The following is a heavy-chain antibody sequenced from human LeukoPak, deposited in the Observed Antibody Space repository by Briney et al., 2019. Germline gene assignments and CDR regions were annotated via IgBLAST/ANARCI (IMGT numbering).Heavy chain of an antibody. CDR3: AGPDSTTGY. V-gene: IGHV3-48*03. D-gene: IGHD2-2*01. CDR2: ISSSGSTI. Sequence: GGSLRLSCAASGFTFSSYEMNWVRQAPGKGLEWVSYISSSGSTIYYADSVKGRFTISRDNAKNSLYLQMNSLRAEDTAVYYCAGPDSTTGYWGQGTLVTVSS. CDR1: GFTFSSYE. J-gene: IGHJ4*02.